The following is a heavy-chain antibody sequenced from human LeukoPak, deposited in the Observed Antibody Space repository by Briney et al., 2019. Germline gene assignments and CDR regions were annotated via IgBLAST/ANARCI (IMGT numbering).Heavy chain of an antibody. CDR3: ARDFGWLSGFDN. CDR2: ISYDGTNK. D-gene: IGHD3-9*01. CDR1: GLTLSSYA. J-gene: IGHJ4*02. Sequence: GRSLRLSCAPSGLTLSSYAIHWVRHAPGKGREWVAIISYDGTNKYYADSVRGRFTISRDNSKNTLYMQMNSLRAEDTAVYYCARDFGWLSGFDNWGQGTLVTVSS. V-gene: IGHV3-30-3*01.